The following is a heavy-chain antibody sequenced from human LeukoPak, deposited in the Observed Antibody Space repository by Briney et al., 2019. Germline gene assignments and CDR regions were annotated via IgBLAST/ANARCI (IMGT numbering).Heavy chain of an antibody. CDR2: LGGTDRLT. J-gene: IGHJ4*02. Sequence: GGSLRLSCAASGFTFSDYVMNWVRQAPGQGLKWVSALGGTDRLTEPADSVKGRFFISRDNSKNMLYLQMNSMRVEDTAINYCAKGALYCGSSTCHFEYWGQGTLVTVAS. CDR1: GFTFSDYV. D-gene: IGHD2-2*01. CDR3: AKGALYCGSSTCHFEY. V-gene: IGHV3-23*01.